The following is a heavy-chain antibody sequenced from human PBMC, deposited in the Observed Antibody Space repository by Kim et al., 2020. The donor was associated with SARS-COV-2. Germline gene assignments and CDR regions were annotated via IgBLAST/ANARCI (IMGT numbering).Heavy chain of an antibody. D-gene: IGHD3-16*01. CDR2: T. CDR3: ARIRGGDAFDI. J-gene: IGHJ3*02. V-gene: IGHV3-53*01. Sequence: TSDPDSVKCRFTTSRDNSKNTLYLQMNSLRAEDTAVYYCARIRGGDAFDIWGQGTMVTVSS.